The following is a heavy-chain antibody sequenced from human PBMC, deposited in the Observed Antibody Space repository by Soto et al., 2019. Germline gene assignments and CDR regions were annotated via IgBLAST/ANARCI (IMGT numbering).Heavy chain of an antibody. J-gene: IGHJ5*02. V-gene: IGHV4-30-4*01. D-gene: IGHD6-6*01. CDR2: IYHSGCT. CDR3: ARERPDGARLDP. Sequence: SETLSLTCTVSGGSISSGDYYWSWIRQPPGKGLEWIGYIYHSGCTYYNPSLKSRVTISVDTSKNQFSLKLSSVTAADTAVYYCARERPDGARLDPWGQGTLVTVSS. CDR1: GGSISSGDYY.